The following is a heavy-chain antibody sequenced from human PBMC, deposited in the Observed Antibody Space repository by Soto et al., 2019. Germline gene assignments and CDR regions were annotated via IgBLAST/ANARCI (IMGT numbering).Heavy chain of an antibody. CDR2: ISGNGAEI. D-gene: IGHD2-15*01. J-gene: IGHJ4*02. CDR1: GFNFNIYA. Sequence: GVSLRLSCVASGFNFNIYAMTWVRQTSGKGLEWVSVISGNGAEIHYADSVRGRFTISRDNSKNTLYLQMNSLRAEDTAVYYCARDRSGCPDYWGQGTLVTVSS. V-gene: IGHV3-23*01. CDR3: ARDRSGCPDY.